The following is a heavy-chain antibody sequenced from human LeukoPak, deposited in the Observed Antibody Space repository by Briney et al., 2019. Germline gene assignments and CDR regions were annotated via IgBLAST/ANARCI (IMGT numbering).Heavy chain of an antibody. Sequence: PGGSLRLSCAASGFTFGSYWMSWVRQAPGKGLEWVANIKQDGSEKYYVDSVKGRFTISRDNAKNSLYLQMNSLRAEDTAVYYCARDLTVRCSGGSCYSAFDYWGQGTLVTVSS. CDR3: ARDLTVRCSGGSCYSAFDY. CDR2: IKQDGSEK. V-gene: IGHV3-7*01. CDR1: GFTFGSYW. D-gene: IGHD2-15*01. J-gene: IGHJ4*02.